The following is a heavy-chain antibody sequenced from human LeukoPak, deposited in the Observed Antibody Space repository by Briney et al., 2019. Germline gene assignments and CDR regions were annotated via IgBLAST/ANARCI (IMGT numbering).Heavy chain of an antibody. J-gene: IGHJ4*02. Sequence: PGGSLRLSCAASGFTFSSYWMHWVRQAPGKGLVWVSRINTDGSSTSYADSVKGRSTISRDNAKNTLYLQMNSLRAEDTAVYYCARVGYLQYSYGYRPFYYFDYWGQGTLVTVSS. V-gene: IGHV3-74*01. D-gene: IGHD5-18*01. CDR1: GFTFSSYW. CDR2: INTDGSST. CDR3: ARVGYLQYSYGYRPFYYFDY.